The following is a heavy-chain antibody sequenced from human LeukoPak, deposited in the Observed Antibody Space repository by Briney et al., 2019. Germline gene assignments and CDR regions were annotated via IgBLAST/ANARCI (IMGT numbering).Heavy chain of an antibody. J-gene: IGHJ4*02. V-gene: IGHV3-33*01. D-gene: IGHD2-15*01. Sequence: GGCLRLSCAASGFTFSSYGMHWVRQAPGKGLEWVAVIWYDGSNKYYADSVKGRFTISRDNATNSLYLQMNSLRAEDTAVYYCARVSVVVVAASDYWGQGTLVTVSS. CDR3: ARVSVVVVAASDY. CDR1: GFTFSSYG. CDR2: IWYDGSNK.